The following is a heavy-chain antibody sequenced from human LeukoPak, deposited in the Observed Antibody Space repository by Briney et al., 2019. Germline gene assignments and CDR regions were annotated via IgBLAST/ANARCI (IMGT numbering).Heavy chain of an antibody. CDR2: INPNSGGT. CDR3: ARDRETPDIVVVPAANDAFDI. D-gene: IGHD2-2*01. J-gene: IGHJ3*02. Sequence: GASVKVSCKASGYTFTGYYMHWVRQAPGQGLEWMGRINPNSGGTNYAQKFQGRVTMTRDTSISTAYMELSRLRSDDTAVYYCARDRETPDIVVVPAANDAFDIWGQGTMVTVSS. V-gene: IGHV1-2*06. CDR1: GYTFTGYY.